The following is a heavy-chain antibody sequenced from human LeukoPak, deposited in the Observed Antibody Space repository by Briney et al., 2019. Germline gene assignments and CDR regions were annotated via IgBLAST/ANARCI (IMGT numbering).Heavy chain of an antibody. CDR1: GSTFRTYW. Sequence: GGSLRLSCAASGSTFRTYWMHWVRQAPGKGLVWVSRINTDGRTTNYADSVKGRFSISRDNSKDTLYLQMNSLRADDTAVYYCAKGSRSSGWSYFDYRGQGILVTVSS. CDR3: AKGSRSSGWSYFDY. J-gene: IGHJ4*02. CDR2: INTDGRTT. V-gene: IGHV3-74*01. D-gene: IGHD6-19*01.